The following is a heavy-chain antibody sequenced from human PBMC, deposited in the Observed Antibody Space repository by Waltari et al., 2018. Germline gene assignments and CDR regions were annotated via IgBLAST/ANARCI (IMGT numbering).Heavy chain of an antibody. Sequence: QLQLQESGPGLVKPSETLSLTCTVSGGSISSSSYYWGWIRQPPGKGLEWVGSVYYSGSPYSNPSLKSRVTISVDTSKNQFSLKLSSVTAADTAVYYCARSPTRLYSSGWYIIDAFDIWGQGTMVTVSS. D-gene: IGHD6-19*01. V-gene: IGHV4-39*01. J-gene: IGHJ3*02. CDR1: GGSISSSSYY. CDR3: ARSPTRLYSSGWYIIDAFDI. CDR2: VYYSGSP.